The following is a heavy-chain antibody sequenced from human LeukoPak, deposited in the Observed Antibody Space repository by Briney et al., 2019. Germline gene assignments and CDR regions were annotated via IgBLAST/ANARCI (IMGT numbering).Heavy chain of an antibody. CDR2: IYYSGST. CDR3: ARPGYDFWRVDI. V-gene: IGHV4-39*01. J-gene: IGHJ3*02. D-gene: IGHD3-3*01. CDR1: GGSISSSSYY. Sequence: SVTLSLTCTVSGGSISSSSYYWGWIRQPPGKGLEWIGSIYYSGSTYYNPSLKSRVTISVDTSKNQFSLKLSSVTAADTAVYYCARPGYDFWRVDIWGQGTMVTVSS.